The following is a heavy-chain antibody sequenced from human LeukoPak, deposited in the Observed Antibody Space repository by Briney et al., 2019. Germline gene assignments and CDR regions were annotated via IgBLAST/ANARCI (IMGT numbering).Heavy chain of an antibody. V-gene: IGHV4-30-4*01. CDR1: GGSISSEDYY. J-gene: IGHJ4*02. Sequence: SETLSLTCTVSGGSISSEDYYWSWIRQPPGKGLEWIGYIYFSGSTYYNPSLKSRVTISEDTSKNQFSLKLSSVTAADTAVYHCARGGLTGVFDYWGQGTLVTVSS. D-gene: IGHD7-27*01. CDR2: IYFSGST. CDR3: ARGGLTGVFDY.